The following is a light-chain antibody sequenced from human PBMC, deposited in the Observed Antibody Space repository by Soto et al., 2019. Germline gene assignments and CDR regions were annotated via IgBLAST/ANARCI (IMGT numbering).Light chain of an antibody. Sequence: EIVLTQSPGTLSLSPGEGATLSCRASQSVSSNYLAWYQQKPGQAPRLLIYGASSRATGIPDRFSGSGSGTDFTLTISRLEPEDFAVYYCQQYGSSPYTFGQGTKLEIK. CDR3: QQYGSSPYT. J-gene: IGKJ2*01. CDR2: GAS. CDR1: QSVSSNY. V-gene: IGKV3-20*01.